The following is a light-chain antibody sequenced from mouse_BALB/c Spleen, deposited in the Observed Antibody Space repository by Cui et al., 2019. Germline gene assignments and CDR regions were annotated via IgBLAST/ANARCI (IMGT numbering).Light chain of an antibody. V-gene: IGKV12-46*01. CDR1: ENIYSN. CDR2: AAT. J-gene: IGKJ5*01. Sequence: DIQMTQSPASLSVYVGETVTITCRASENIYSNLAWYQQKQGKSPQLLVYAATNIADGVPSRFSGSGSGTQYSLKINSLQSEDFGSYYCQHFWGTPLTFGAGTKLELK. CDR3: QHFWGTPLT.